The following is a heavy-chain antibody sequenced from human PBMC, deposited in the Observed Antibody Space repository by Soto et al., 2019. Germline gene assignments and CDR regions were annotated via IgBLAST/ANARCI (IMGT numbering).Heavy chain of an antibody. V-gene: IGHV1-18*01. J-gene: IGHJ4*02. D-gene: IGHD2-15*01. CDR2: INTSNGDT. CDR1: GYIFSRFG. Sequence: HVQLVQSGDEVKKPGASVRVSCRASGYIFSRFGITWGRQVPGQGLEWLGWINTSNGDTNSAQKFQGRVTMTTDTSTSTAYMELRSLISDATAVYYCARGYCSFAICPLDFWGQGTLVTVSS. CDR3: ARGYCSFAICPLDF.